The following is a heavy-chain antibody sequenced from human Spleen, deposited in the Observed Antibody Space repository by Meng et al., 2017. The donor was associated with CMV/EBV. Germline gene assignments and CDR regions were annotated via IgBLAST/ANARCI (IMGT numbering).Heavy chain of an antibody. CDR1: GFTFSSYG. CDR2: IRYDGSNK. D-gene: IGHD6-13*01. CDR3: ARESIAAAPPYGMDV. V-gene: IGHV3-30*02. Sequence: GESLKISCAASGFTFSSYGMHWVRQAPGKGLEWVAFIRYDGSNKYYADSVKGRFTISRDNSKNTLYLQMNSLRAEDTAVYYCARESIAAAPPYGMDVWGQGTTVTVSS. J-gene: IGHJ6*02.